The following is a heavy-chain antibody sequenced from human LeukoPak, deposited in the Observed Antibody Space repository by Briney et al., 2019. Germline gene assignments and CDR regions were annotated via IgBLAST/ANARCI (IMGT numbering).Heavy chain of an antibody. Sequence: GGSMRLSCEASGFTFSSYGMHWDRQAQGKGLEWVAVIWYDGSNKYYADSVKGRFTISRDNSKNTLYLQMNSLRAEDTAVYYCARDDPDEYYFDYWGQGTLVTVSS. J-gene: IGHJ4*02. CDR2: IWYDGSNK. V-gene: IGHV3-33*01. CDR3: ARDDPDEYYFDY. CDR1: GFTFSSYG.